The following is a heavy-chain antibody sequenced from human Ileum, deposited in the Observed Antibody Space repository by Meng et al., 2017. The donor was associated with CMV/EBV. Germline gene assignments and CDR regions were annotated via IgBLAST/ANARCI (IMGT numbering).Heavy chain of an antibody. CDR1: GGSISSSSYY. CDR2: INSGGNT. D-gene: IGHD4-17*01. Sequence: QLELQESCPGLVKPSETLSLTCTGSGGSISSSSYYWGWIRQPPGKGLEWIGSINSGGNTYYNPSLKSRVTMSVDTSENQFSVRLSSVTAADTAVYYCARDFAGSDYGDYWGQGTLVTVSS. CDR3: ARDFAGSDYGDY. V-gene: IGHV4-39*07. J-gene: IGHJ4*02.